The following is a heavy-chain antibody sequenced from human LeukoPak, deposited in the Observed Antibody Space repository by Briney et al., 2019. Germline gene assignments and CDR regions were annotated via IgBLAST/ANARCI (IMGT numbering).Heavy chain of an antibody. CDR1: GYSFTSYW. CDR2: IYPGDSDT. D-gene: IGHD5-24*01. J-gene: IGHJ6*02. V-gene: IGHV5-51*01. Sequence: GESLKISCKGSGYSFTSYWIGWVRQMPGKGLEWMGIIYPGDSDTRYSPSFQGQVTISADKSISTAYLQWSSLKASDTAMYYCARHSLSATLPLYYYYYGMDVWGQGATVTVSS. CDR3: ARHSLSATLPLYYYYYGMDV.